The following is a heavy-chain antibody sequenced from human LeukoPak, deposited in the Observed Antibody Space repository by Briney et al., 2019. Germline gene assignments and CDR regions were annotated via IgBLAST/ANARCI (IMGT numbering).Heavy chain of an antibody. V-gene: IGHV3-23*01. J-gene: IGHJ4*02. CDR1: GITFSNYP. D-gene: IGHD3-10*01. CDR2: ISGTGSNT. Sequence: GGSLRLSCTASGITFSNYPMSWVRQAPGKGLEWVSTISGTGSNTYYADSVKGRFTISRDDSENTLYVQMNSLRVEDTAVYYCACGELLLFGYWGQGKLVTVSS. CDR3: ACGELLLFGY.